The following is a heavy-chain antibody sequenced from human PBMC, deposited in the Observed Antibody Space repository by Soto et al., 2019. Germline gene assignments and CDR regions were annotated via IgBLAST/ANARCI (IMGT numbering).Heavy chain of an antibody. CDR3: ASAPRGGFGTKYYFDY. Sequence: SETLSLTCAVSSGSISSSNWWSWVRQPPGKGLEWIGEIYHSGSTNYNPSLKSRVTISVDTSKNQFSLKLSSVTAADTAVYYCASAPRGGFGTKYYFDYWGQGTPVTVSS. D-gene: IGHD3-10*01. V-gene: IGHV4-4*02. CDR1: SGSISSSNW. CDR2: IYHSGST. J-gene: IGHJ4*02.